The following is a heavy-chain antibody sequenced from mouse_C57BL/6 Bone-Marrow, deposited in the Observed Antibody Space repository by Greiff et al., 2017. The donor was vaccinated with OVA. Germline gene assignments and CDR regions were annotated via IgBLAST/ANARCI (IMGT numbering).Heavy chain of an antibody. CDR2: INPSSGYT. CDR1: GYTFTSYT. CDR3: AEEGEGDAMDY. D-gene: IGHD2-13*01. Sequence: QVQLQQSGAELARPGASVKMSCKASGYTFTSYTMHWVKQRPGQGLEWIGYINPSSGYTKYNQQFKDKATLTADTSSSTAYMQLSSLTSEDSAVYYCAEEGEGDAMDYWGQGTSVTVSS. V-gene: IGHV1-4*01. J-gene: IGHJ4*01.